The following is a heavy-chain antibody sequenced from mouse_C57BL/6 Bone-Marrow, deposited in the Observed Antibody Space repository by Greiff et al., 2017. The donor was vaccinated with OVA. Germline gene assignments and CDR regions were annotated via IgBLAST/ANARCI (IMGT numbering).Heavy chain of an antibody. CDR3: ARLGLDY. J-gene: IGHJ2*01. CDR2: IDPSDSYT. Sequence: QVQLQQSGAELVMPGASVKLSCKASGYTFTSYWMHWVQQRPGQGLEWIGEIDPSDSYTNYNQKFKGKSTLTVDKSSSTAYMQLSSLTSEDSAVYYCARLGLDYWGQGTTLTVSS. D-gene: IGHD4-1*01. V-gene: IGHV1-69*01. CDR1: GYTFTSYW.